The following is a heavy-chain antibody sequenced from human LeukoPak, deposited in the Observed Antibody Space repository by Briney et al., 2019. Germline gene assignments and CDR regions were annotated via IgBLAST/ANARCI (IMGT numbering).Heavy chain of an antibody. CDR3: ARTRGPYPPFDY. V-gene: IGHV3-74*01. CDR1: GFTFSSYW. D-gene: IGHD3-10*01. CDR2: IKTDGSST. J-gene: IGHJ4*02. Sequence: AGGSLRLSCVASGFTFSSYWMYWVRQAPGTGLVWVSSIKTDGSSTANADSVKGRFTISRDNAKNSLYLQMNSLRAEDTAVYYCARTRGPYPPFDYWGQGTLVTVSS.